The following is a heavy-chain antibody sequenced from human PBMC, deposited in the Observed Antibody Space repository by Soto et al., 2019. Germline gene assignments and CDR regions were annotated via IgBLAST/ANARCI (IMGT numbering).Heavy chain of an antibody. D-gene: IGHD6-6*01. CDR1: GFTFSSCA. CDR3: AREEAARPAGYYYYGMDV. CDR2: ISYDGSNK. Sequence: LRLSCAASGFTFSSCAMHWVRQAPGKGLEWVAVISYDGSNKYYADSVKGRFTISRDNSKNTLYLQMNSLRAEDTAVYYCAREEAARPAGYYYYGMDVWGQGTTVTVSS. J-gene: IGHJ6*02. V-gene: IGHV3-30-3*01.